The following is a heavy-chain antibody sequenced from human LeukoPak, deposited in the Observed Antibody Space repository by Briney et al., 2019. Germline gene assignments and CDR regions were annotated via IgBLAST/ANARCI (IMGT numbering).Heavy chain of an antibody. CDR1: GGSISSYY. CDR3: ARRDSYGDSYRDAFDI. CDR2: IYYSGST. J-gene: IGHJ3*02. V-gene: IGHV4-59*08. Sequence: SETLSLTYTVSGGSISSYYWSWIRQPPGKGLEWIGYIYYSGSTNYNPSLKSRVTISVDTSKNQFSLKLSSVTAADTAVYYCARRDSYGDSYRDAFDIWGQGTMVTVSS. D-gene: IGHD4-17*01.